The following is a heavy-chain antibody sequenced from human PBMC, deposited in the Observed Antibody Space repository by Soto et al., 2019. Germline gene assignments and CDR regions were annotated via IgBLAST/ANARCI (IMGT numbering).Heavy chain of an antibody. CDR2: IDPRSGGT. CDR3: ATDDYGIFPY. D-gene: IGHD3-10*01. Sequence: HVQLVQSGTEVKKPGASVRVSCMVSGYPFTTYYIHWVRQAPRQGLEWMGWIDPRSGGTVYEQKFQGRVTMTSDTSISTVYMDLSGLTSDDTALYYCATDDYGIFPYWGQGSLVTVSS. J-gene: IGHJ4*02. CDR1: GYPFTTYY. V-gene: IGHV1-2*02.